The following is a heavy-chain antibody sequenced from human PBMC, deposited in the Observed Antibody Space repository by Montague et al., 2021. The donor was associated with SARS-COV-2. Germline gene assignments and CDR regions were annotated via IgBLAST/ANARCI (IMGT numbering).Heavy chain of an antibody. CDR2: ICFSGSTI. V-gene: IGHV3-48*03. CDR1: GFTFSSYE. Sequence: SLRLSCAASGFTFSSYEMNWVRQAPGKGLEWVSYICFSGSTIYYADSVKGRFTISRDNAKNSLYLQMNSLRADDTGVYYCARDLQVLLYQYVATITACCWGQGTLVTVSS. CDR3: ARDLQVLLYQYVATITACC. J-gene: IGHJ4*02. D-gene: IGHD5-12*01.